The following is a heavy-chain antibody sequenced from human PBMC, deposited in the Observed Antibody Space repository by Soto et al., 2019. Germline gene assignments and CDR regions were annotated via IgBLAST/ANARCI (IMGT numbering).Heavy chain of an antibody. J-gene: IGHJ6*02. Sequence: QVQLVQSGAEVKKPGSSVKVSCKASGGTFSSYAISWVRQAPGQGLEWMGGIIPIFGTANYAQKFQGRVTITADESTSTAYMELSSLRSKDTAVYYCARGMDTARFYYYYGMDVWGQGTTVTVSS. V-gene: IGHV1-69*01. D-gene: IGHD5-18*01. CDR2: IIPIFGTA. CDR3: ARGMDTARFYYYYGMDV. CDR1: GGTFSSYA.